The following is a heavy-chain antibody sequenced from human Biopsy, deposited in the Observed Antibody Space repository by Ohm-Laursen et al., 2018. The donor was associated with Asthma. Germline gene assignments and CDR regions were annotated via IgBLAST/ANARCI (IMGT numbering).Heavy chain of an antibody. V-gene: IGHV3-23*01. D-gene: IGHD3-22*01. Sequence: GSLRLSCTASGFAFNNPSMTWVRQAPGKGLEWVSSISARGVRTFYADSVKGRFTVSRDSSRNTLYLQLSTLRVEDTAVYFRAKITTDRQKVNNWFDPWGQRTLVTVSS. CDR2: ISARGVRT. CDR1: GFAFNNPS. J-gene: IGHJ5*02. CDR3: AKITTDRQKVNNWFDP.